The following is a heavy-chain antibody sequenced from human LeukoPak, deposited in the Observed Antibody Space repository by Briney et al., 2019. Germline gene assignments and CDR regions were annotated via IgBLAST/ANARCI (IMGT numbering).Heavy chain of an antibody. CDR3: AGTGGPWGAFDI. V-gene: IGHV1-2*02. D-gene: IGHD3-16*01. J-gene: IGHJ3*02. CDR1: GYTFTSYD. CDR2: INPNSGGT. Sequence: ASVKVSCKASGYTFTSYDINWVRQAPGQGLEWMGWINPNSGGTNYAQKFQGRVTMTRDTSISTAYMELSRLRSDDTAVYYCAGTGGPWGAFDIWGQGTMVTVSS.